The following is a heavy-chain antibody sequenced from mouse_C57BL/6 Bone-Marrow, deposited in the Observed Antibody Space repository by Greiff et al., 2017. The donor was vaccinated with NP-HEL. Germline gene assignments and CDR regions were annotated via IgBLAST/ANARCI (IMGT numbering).Heavy chain of an antibody. J-gene: IGHJ2*01. CDR1: GYTFTSYW. D-gene: IGHD4-1*01. V-gene: IGHV1-61*01. CDR2: IYPSDSET. CDR3: ARFGWDTVDY. Sequence: VQLQQPGAELVRPGSSVKLSCKASGYTFTSYWMEWVKQRPGQGLEWIGNIYPSDSETHYNQKFKDKATLTVDKSSSTAYMQLSSLTSEDSAVDYCARFGWDTVDYWGQGTTLTVSS.